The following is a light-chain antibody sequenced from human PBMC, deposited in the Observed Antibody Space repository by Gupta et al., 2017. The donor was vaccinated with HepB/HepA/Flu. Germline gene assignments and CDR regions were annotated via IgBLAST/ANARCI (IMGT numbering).Light chain of an antibody. V-gene: IGKV3-11*01. CDR2: DSS. Sequence: EIVMSHSPATLSLSPGERATLSCRASPSVSSYLAWYQQKPGQAPRLLSYDSSNRATGIPARFSGSGSGTDFILTISRLDPEDFAVYYCQQRRNWLTFGGGTKVEIK. J-gene: IGKJ4*01. CDR3: QQRRNWLT. CDR1: PSVSSY.